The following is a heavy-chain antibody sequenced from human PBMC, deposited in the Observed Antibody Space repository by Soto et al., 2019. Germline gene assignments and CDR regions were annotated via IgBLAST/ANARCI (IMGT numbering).Heavy chain of an antibody. CDR2: IWYDGSNK. CDR1: GFTFSSYA. J-gene: IGHJ3*02. Sequence: PGGSLRLSCAASGFTFSSYAMHWVRQAPGKGLEWVAVIWYDGSNKYYADSVKGRFTISRDNSKNTLYLQMNSLRAEDTAVYYCARDDYYDSSGYYYDAFDIWGQGTMVTFSS. V-gene: IGHV3-33*08. D-gene: IGHD3-22*01. CDR3: ARDDYYDSSGYYYDAFDI.